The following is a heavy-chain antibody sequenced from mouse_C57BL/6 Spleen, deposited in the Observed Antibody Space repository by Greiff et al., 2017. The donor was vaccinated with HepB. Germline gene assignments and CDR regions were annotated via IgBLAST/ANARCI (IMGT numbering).Heavy chain of an antibody. J-gene: IGHJ2*01. Sequence: EVKLMESGPGLVKPSQSLSLTCSVTGYSITSGYYWNWIRQFPGNKLEWMGYISYDGSNNYNPSLKNRISITRDTSKNQFILKLNSETTEDTATYYCAREGAMVTTAYFDYWGQGTTLTVSS. CDR3: AREGAMVTTAYFDY. D-gene: IGHD2-2*01. V-gene: IGHV3-6*01. CDR1: GYSITSGYY. CDR2: ISYDGSN.